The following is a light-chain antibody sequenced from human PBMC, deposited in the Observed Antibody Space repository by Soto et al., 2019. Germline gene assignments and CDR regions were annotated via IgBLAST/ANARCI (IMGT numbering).Light chain of an antibody. V-gene: IGKV1-16*02. CDR2: AAS. J-gene: IGKJ2*01. CDR3: PQYNGYHYT. Sequence: DIQMTQSPSSLSASVGDRVTITCRASQGISNFLAWIQQKPGKAPKSLIYAASNLQSWFSSKFSGSGSGTDFSLTIISLQPEDSASYDCPQYNGYHYTFGHGTKLEIK. CDR1: QGISNF.